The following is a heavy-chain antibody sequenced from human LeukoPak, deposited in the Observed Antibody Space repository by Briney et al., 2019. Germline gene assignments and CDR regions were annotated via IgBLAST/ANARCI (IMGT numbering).Heavy chain of an antibody. CDR3: ARPSSSGWSDFDY. CDR2: IYPGDSGT. V-gene: IGHV5-51*01. J-gene: IGHJ4*02. D-gene: IGHD6-19*01. Sequence: GESLKISCKGSGYSFTSYWIGWVRQMPGKGLEWMGIIYPGDSGTRYSPSFQGQVTISADKSISTAYMQWSSLKASDTAMYYCARPSSSGWSDFDYWGQGTLVTVSS. CDR1: GYSFTSYW.